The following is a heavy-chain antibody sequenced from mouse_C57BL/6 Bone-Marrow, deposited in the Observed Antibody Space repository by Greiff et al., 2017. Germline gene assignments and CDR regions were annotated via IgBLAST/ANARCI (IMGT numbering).Heavy chain of an antibody. Sequence: EVQLVESGGDLVKPGGSLKLSCAASGFTFSSYGMSWVRQTPDKRLEWVATISSGGSYTYYPDSVKGRFTISRDNAKNTLYLQMSSLKSEDTAMYYCARHDDYDAYDFDYWGQGTTLTVSS. V-gene: IGHV5-6*01. D-gene: IGHD2-4*01. CDR1: GFTFSSYG. CDR2: ISSGGSYT. CDR3: ARHDDYDAYDFDY. J-gene: IGHJ2*01.